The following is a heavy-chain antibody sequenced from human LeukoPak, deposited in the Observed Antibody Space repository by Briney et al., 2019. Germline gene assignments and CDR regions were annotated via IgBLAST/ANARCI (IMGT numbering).Heavy chain of an antibody. D-gene: IGHD5-24*01. Sequence: SETLSLTCAVYGGSFSGYYWSWIRQPPGKGLEWIGEVNHSGSTYYNPSLKSRVTISVDTSKNQFSLKLSSVTAADTAVYYCARDEATWGQGTLVTVSS. CDR1: GGSFSGYY. CDR2: VNHSGST. CDR3: ARDEAT. J-gene: IGHJ4*02. V-gene: IGHV4-34*01.